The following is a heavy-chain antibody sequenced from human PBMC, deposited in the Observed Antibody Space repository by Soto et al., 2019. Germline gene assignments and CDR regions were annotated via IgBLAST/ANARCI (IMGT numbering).Heavy chain of an antibody. CDR2: ISYDGSNK. D-gene: IGHD3-10*01. CDR3: AKTAYGSGITPFDY. CDR1: GFTFSSYG. J-gene: IGHJ4*02. V-gene: IGHV3-30*18. Sequence: QVQLVESGGGVVQPGRSLRLSCAASGFTFSSYGMHWVRQAPGKGLEWVAVISYDGSNKYYADSVKGRFTISRDNSKNTLYLQMNSLRAEDRAVYYCAKTAYGSGITPFDYWGQGTLVTVSS.